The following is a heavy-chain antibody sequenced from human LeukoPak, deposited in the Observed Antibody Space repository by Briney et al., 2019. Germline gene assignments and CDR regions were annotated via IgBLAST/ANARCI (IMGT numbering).Heavy chain of an antibody. CDR1: GFTFSSNA. CDR3: ARAGYYRFDY. J-gene: IGHJ4*02. CDR2: ISDSGGST. V-gene: IGHV3-23*01. D-gene: IGHD1-26*01. Sequence: GGSLRLSCAASGFTFSSNAMSWVRQAPGKGLEWVSSISDSGGSTYYADSVRGRFTIFRDNAKNTLYLQMNSLRDEDTAVYYCARAGYYRFDYWGQGTLATVSS.